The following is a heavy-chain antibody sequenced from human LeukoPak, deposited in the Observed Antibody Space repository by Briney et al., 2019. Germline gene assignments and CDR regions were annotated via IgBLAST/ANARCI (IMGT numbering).Heavy chain of an antibody. CDR3: AGASSTSVDY. Sequence: SETLSLTCTVSGGSIRSGGYFCRWIRQHPGEGLEWIGYIYYSGSTYYNPSLKSRVTISVDTSKNQFSLKLSSVTAADTAVYYCAGASSTSVDYWGQGTLVTVSS. V-gene: IGHV4-31*03. D-gene: IGHD2-2*01. J-gene: IGHJ4*02. CDR1: GGSIRSGGYF. CDR2: IYYSGST.